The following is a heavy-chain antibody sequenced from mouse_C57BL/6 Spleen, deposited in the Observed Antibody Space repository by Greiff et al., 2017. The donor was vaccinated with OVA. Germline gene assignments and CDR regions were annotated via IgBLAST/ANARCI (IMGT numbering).Heavy chain of an antibody. D-gene: IGHD4-1*02. J-gene: IGHJ2*01. Sequence: EVKVVESGEGLVKPGGSLKLSCAASGFTFSSYAMSWVRQTPEKRLEWVAYISSGGDYTYYADTVKGRFTISRDNARNTLYLQMSSLKSEDTAMYYCTRDQLVFYFDYWGQGTTLTVSS. CDR1: GFTFSSYA. V-gene: IGHV5-9-1*02. CDR3: TRDQLVFYFDY. CDR2: ISSGGDYT.